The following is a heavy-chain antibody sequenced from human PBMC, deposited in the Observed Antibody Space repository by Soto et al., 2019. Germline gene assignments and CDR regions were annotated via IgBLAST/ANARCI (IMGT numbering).Heavy chain of an antibody. J-gene: IGHJ5*02. CDR3: AGETNWFDP. CDR2: VYHSGST. Sequence: QLQLEESGSGLVKPSQTLSLTCAVSGGSLSSGGYSWNWIRQPPGKGLEWIGYVYHSGSTYYNPSLKGRVTISVDRSKNEFSLKLTSVAAADTAVYYCAGETNWFDPWGQGTLVTVSS. V-gene: IGHV4-30-2*01. CDR1: GGSLSSGGYS.